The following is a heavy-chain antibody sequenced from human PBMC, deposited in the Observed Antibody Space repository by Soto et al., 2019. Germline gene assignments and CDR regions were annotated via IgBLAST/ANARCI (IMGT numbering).Heavy chain of an antibody. CDR3: KAFSGGSDY. V-gene: IGHV3-48*02. J-gene: IGHJ4*02. CDR2: IRSSSGTI. CDR1: GFIFSNSN. D-gene: IGHD3-3*02. Sequence: EVQLVESGGGLVQPGGSLRLSCAASGFIFSNSNMNWVRQAPGKGLEWVSFIRSSSGTIEYADSVKGRFIISRDNAKKSLYLQMNSLRDEDTALYYCKAFSGGSDYWGQGTLFTVSS.